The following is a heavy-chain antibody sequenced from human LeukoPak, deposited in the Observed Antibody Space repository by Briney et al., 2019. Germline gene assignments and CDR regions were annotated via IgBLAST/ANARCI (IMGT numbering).Heavy chain of an antibody. Sequence: GGSLRLSCAASGFTFSRAAMTWVRQAPGKGLAGVSLICSSGGSTYYADSVKGRFTISRENAKNTLSLQMNSLRVEDTAIYSCAKDIQLSTWGLGTMVTVSS. J-gene: IGHJ3*01. CDR3: AKDIQLST. D-gene: IGHD5-24*01. V-gene: IGHV3-23*01. CDR1: GFTFSRAA. CDR2: ICSSGGST.